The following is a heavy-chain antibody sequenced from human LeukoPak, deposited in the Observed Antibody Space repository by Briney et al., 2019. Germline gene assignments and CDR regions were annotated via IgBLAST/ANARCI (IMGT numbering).Heavy chain of an antibody. J-gene: IGHJ4*02. CDR2: ISGSGGST. Sequence: PGGSLRLSCAASGFTFSSNGMHWVRQAPGKGLEWVSAISGSGGSTHYADSVKGRFTISRDNSKNTLYLQMNSLRAEDTAIYYCARVVPAADYWGQGTLVTVSS. CDR3: ARVVPAADY. D-gene: IGHD2-2*01. CDR1: GFTFSSNG. V-gene: IGHV3-23*01.